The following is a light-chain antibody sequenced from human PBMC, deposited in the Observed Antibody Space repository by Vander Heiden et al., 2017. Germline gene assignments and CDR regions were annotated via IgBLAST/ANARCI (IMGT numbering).Light chain of an antibody. CDR1: NSNVGSNT. CDR3: AAWDDSLNGWV. V-gene: IGLV1-44*01. CDR2: TNN. Sequence: SVLTQPPSASGTPGQRVTISCSGSNSNVGSNTVNWYQQLPGTAPKLLIHTNNQRPSGVPDRFSGSKSGTSASLAISGLQSKDESDYYCAAWDDSLNGWVFGGGTKVAVL. J-gene: IGLJ3*02.